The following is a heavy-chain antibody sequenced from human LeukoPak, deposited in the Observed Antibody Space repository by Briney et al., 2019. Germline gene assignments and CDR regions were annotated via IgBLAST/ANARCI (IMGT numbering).Heavy chain of an antibody. CDR3: ASTLYSYGTDYFDY. J-gene: IGHJ4*02. V-gene: IGHV4-4*07. CDR1: GGSISSYY. CDR2: IYTSGST. D-gene: IGHD5-18*01. Sequence: SETLSLTCTVSGGSISSYYWSWLRQPAGKGLEWIGRIYTSGSTNYNPSLKSRVTVSVDTSKNQFSLKLSSVTAADTAVYYCASTLYSYGTDYFDYWGQGTLVTVSS.